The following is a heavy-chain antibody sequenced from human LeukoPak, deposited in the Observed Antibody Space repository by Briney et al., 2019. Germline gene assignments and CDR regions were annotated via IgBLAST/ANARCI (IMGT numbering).Heavy chain of an antibody. CDR2: IIPIFGTA. D-gene: IGHD6-19*01. CDR1: GGTFSSYP. J-gene: IGHJ5*02. Sequence: ASVKVSCKASGGTFSSYPISWVRQAPGQGLEWMGGIIPIFGTADYAQKIQGRVTITADESTSTAYMELSSLRSEDTALYYCAKTIAVAGTSIWSDPWGQGTLVTVSS. CDR3: AKTIAVAGTSIWSDP. V-gene: IGHV1-69*13.